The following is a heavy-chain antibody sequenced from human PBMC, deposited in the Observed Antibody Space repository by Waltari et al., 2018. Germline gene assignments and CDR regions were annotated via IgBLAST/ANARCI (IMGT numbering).Heavy chain of an antibody. CDR3: ASLGLSSSSWYPRFDY. Sequence: QVQLQESGPGLVKPSQTLSLTCTVSGGSIRSGGYYWSWIRQHPGKGLEWIGYIYYSGSTYYNPSLKSRVTISVDTSKNQFSLKLSSVTAADTAAYYCASLGLSSSSWYPRFDYWGQGTLVTVSS. J-gene: IGHJ4*02. D-gene: IGHD6-13*01. CDR1: GGSIRSGGYY. V-gene: IGHV4-31*03. CDR2: IYYSGST.